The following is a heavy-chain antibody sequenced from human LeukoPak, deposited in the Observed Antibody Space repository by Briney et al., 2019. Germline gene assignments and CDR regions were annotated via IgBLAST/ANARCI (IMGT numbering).Heavy chain of an antibody. Sequence: ASVKVSCRASGYTFTSYYMHWVRQAPGQGLEWMGIINPSGGSTSYAQKFQGRVTMTRDTSTSTVYMELSSLRSEDTAVYYCARDRNNYYGSGSYSNWFDPWGQGTLVTVSS. V-gene: IGHV1-46*01. D-gene: IGHD3-10*01. CDR2: INPSGGST. J-gene: IGHJ5*02. CDR1: GYTFTSYY. CDR3: ARDRNNYYGSGSYSNWFDP.